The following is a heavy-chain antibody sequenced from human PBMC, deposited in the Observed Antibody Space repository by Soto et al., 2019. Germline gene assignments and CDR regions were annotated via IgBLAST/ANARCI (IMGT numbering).Heavy chain of an antibody. CDR3: ASIGYSYGPVRYFARAHWFDP. CDR1: GGTFSSYA. J-gene: IGHJ5*02. Sequence: SVKVSCKASGGTFSSYAISWVRQAPGQGLEWMGGIIPIFGTANYAQKFQGRVTITADESTSTAYMELSSLRSEDTAVYYCASIGYSYGPVRYFARAHWFDPWGQGTLVTVSS. V-gene: IGHV1-69*13. CDR2: IIPIFGTA. D-gene: IGHD5-18*01.